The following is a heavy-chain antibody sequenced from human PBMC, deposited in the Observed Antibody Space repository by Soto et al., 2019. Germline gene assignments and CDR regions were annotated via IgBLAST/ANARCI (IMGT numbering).Heavy chain of an antibody. V-gene: IGHV6-1*01. D-gene: IGHD1-26*01. CDR2: TYYRSNWYY. CDR1: GGRVAINKAS. Sequence: SHPLXRTWAITGGRVAINKASSSLVLPSPSRVLEWLGRTYYRSNWYYEYAVSVRGRITINQDKSKNQYSLKLNSVTTEDTAVYFCARGEKYSGRILEYCGQGTLV. J-gene: IGHJ4*01. CDR3: ARGEKYSGRILEY.